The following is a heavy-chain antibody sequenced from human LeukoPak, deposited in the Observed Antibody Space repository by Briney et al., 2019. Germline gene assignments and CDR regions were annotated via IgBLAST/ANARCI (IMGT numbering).Heavy chain of an antibody. D-gene: IGHD2-21*01. V-gene: IGHV4-39*01. CDR3: ARGRALFQTFEYFHR. CDR2: IYYSGST. Sequence: SETLSLTCTVSGGSISSSSYYWGWIRQPPGKGLEWIGSIYYSGSTYYNPSLKSRVTISVDTSKNQFSLKLIFVTAADTAVYYCARGRALFQTFEYFHRWGQGTLVTVPS. J-gene: IGHJ1*01. CDR1: GGSISSSSYY.